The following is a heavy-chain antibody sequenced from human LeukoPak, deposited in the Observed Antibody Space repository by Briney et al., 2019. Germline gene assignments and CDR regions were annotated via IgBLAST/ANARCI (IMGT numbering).Heavy chain of an antibody. J-gene: IGHJ3*02. D-gene: IGHD5-12*01. CDR3: ARGRDGYNSGIDAFDI. CDR2: ISGSGGST. V-gene: IGHV3-23*01. CDR1: GFTFSSYA. Sequence: PGGSLRLSCAASGFTFSSYAMSWVRQAPGKGLEWVSAISGSGGSTYYADSVKGRFTISRDNSKNTLYLQMNSLRAEDTAVYYCARGRDGYNSGIDAFDIWGQGTMVTVSS.